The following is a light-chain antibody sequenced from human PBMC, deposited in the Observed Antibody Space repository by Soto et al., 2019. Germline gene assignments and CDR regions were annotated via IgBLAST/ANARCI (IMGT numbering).Light chain of an antibody. Sequence: QSALTQPASVTGSPGQSITISCTGTSSDVGGYNYVSWYQQHPGKAPKLMIYEVSNRPSGVSNRFSGSKSGNTASLTISGLQAEDEADYYCSSYTSSSTPHVFGTGTKVTVL. V-gene: IGLV2-14*01. J-gene: IGLJ1*01. CDR2: EVS. CDR3: SSYTSSSTPHV. CDR1: SSDVGGYNY.